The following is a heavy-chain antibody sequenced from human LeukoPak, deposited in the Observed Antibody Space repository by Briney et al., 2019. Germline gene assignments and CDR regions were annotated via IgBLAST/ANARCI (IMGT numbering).Heavy chain of an antibody. V-gene: IGHV3-48*02. CDR3: ARDLRYDSSGYPDY. J-gene: IGHJ4*02. D-gene: IGHD3-22*01. CDR2: ISSSSSTI. CDR1: GFTFSSYS. Sequence: PGGSLRLXCAASGFTFSSYSMNWVRQAPGKGLEWVSYISSSSSTIYYADSVKGRFTISRDNAKNSLYLQMNSLRDEDTAVYYCARDLRYDSSGYPDYWGQGTLVTVSS.